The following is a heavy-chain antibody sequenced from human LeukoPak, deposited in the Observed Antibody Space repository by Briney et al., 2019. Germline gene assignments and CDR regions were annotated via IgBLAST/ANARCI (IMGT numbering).Heavy chain of an antibody. J-gene: IGHJ5*02. D-gene: IGHD6-13*01. Sequence: SQTLSLTCTVSGGPVSSPGYYWSWIRQPPGKGLEWIGEINHSGSTNYNPSLKSRVTISVDTSKNQFSLKLSSVTAADTAVYYCARGARSSSSWRLGNWFDPWGQGTLVTVSS. V-gene: IGHV4-34*01. CDR1: GGPVSSPGYY. CDR2: INHSGST. CDR3: ARGARSSSSWRLGNWFDP.